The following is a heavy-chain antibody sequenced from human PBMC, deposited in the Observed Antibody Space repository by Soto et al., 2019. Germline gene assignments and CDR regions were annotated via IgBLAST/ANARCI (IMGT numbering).Heavy chain of an antibody. V-gene: IGHV1-69*06. Sequence: QVQLVQSGAEVKKPGSSVKVSCKASGGTFSSYAISWVRQAPGQGLEWMGGIIPIFGTANYAQKFQGRVTITADKSTSTAYMELSSLRSEDTAVYYCARLGGFVGTLLPDWYFDLWGRGTLVTVSS. J-gene: IGHJ2*01. CDR1: GGTFSSYA. CDR3: ARLGGFVGTLLPDWYFDL. D-gene: IGHD3-16*01. CDR2: IIPIFGTA.